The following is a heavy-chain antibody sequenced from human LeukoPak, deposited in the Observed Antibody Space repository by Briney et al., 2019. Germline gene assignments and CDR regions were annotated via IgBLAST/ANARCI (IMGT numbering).Heavy chain of an antibody. J-gene: IGHJ4*02. Sequence: GGSLRLSCAASGFTFSSYGMHWVRQAPGKGLEWVAVISYDGSNKYYADSVKGRFTISRDNSKNTLYLQMNSLRAEDTAVYYCAKDFDYWGQGTLVAVSS. V-gene: IGHV3-30*18. CDR3: AKDFDY. CDR2: ISYDGSNK. CDR1: GFTFSSYG.